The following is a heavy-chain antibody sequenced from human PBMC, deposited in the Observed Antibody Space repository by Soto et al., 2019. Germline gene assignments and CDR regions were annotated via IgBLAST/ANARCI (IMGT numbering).Heavy chain of an antibody. CDR1: GGSISSYY. V-gene: IGHV4-4*07. D-gene: IGHD6-19*01. CDR3: ARAYSSGWYLYNWFDP. J-gene: IGHJ5*02. CDR2: IYTSGST. Sequence: PSETLSLTCTVSGGSISSYYWSWIRQPAGKGLEWIGRIYTSGSTNYNPSLKSRVTMSVDTSKNQFSLKLSSVTAADTAVYYCARAYSSGWYLYNWFDPWGQGTLVTVS.